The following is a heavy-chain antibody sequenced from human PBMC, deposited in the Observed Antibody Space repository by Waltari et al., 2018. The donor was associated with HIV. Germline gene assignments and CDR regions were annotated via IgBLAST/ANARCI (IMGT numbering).Heavy chain of an antibody. V-gene: IGHV3-74*01. J-gene: IGHJ4*02. CDR3: ARRHSSEGILDY. CDR1: GLTFSNCW. Sequence: EVQLVESGGGLVQPGGSLRLSCVASGLTFSNCWMHWVRQGPGKGLVWVSRINGDESRILYADSVKGRFTISRDNARNTLYLQMNSLRAEDTAVYYCARRHSSEGILDYWGQGTLVTVSS. D-gene: IGHD6-19*01. CDR2: INGDESRI.